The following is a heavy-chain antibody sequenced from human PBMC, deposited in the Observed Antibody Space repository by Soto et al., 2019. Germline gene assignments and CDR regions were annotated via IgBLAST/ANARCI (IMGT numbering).Heavy chain of an antibody. CDR3: AIQSGGVVY. CDR2: INGGKGNT. CDR1: GYTFTTYP. Sequence: ASVKVSCKASGYTFTTYPVHWVRQAPGQRLEWIGWINGGKGNTKFSQKFQGRVTITRDTPARTAYMELSSLRSEDKAVYYCAIQSGGVVYWGQGTMVTVSS. D-gene: IGHD3-3*01. V-gene: IGHV1-3*01. J-gene: IGHJ4*02.